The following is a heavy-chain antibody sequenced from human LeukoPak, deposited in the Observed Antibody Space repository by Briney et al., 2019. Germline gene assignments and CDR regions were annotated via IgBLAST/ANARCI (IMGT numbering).Heavy chain of an antibody. CDR2: ISTYNDNT. CDR1: GYTFTSYD. V-gene: IGHV1-18*01. J-gene: IGHJ4*02. D-gene: IGHD6-6*01. CDR3: ARIQSRIIAARPGNPAFDY. Sequence: ASVKVSCKASGYTFTSYDISWVRQSPGQGLEWMGWISTYNDNTHYAQKLQGRVTMTTDTSTSTVYMELKSLRSDDTAVYYCARIQSRIIAARPGNPAFDYWGRGTLVTVSS.